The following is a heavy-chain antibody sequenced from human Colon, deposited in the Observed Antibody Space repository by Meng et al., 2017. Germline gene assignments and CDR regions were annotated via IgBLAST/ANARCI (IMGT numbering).Heavy chain of an antibody. J-gene: IGHJ6*02. Sequence: GESLKISCAASGFTFNNYAMSWVRQAPGKGLEWVAAIGLDRVTHHSDSVKGHFTISRDRSGSPLYLQMDSLRVEDTAIYYCGRYRYDRNNFYGLDVWGQGTTVTSP. D-gene: IGHD3-16*02. CDR1: GFTFNNYA. CDR2: IGLDRVT. V-gene: IGHV3-23*01. CDR3: GRYRYDRNNFYGLDV.